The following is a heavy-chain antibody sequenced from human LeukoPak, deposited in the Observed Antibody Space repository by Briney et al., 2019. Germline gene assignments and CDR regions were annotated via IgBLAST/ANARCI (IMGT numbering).Heavy chain of an antibody. CDR1: GYTFTSYY. CDR3: ARDRKAVPAAALDY. J-gene: IGHJ4*02. D-gene: IGHD2-2*01. CDR2: INPSGGST. Sequence: ASVTVSFTASGYTFTSYYMHWVRQAPGQGLEWIGIINPSGGSTSYAQKYQGRVTMTRDTSTSTVYMELSSLRSGDTAVYYCARDRKAVPAAALDYWGQGTLVTVSS. V-gene: IGHV1-46*01.